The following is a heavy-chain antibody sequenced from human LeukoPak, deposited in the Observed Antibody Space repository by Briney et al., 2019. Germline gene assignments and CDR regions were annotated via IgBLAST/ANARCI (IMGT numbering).Heavy chain of an antibody. CDR2: LSTTGDT. J-gene: IGHJ4*02. V-gene: IGHV3-13*01. CDR3: ARGTGGELLYGSGVSDY. Sequence: GGSLRLSCAASGFTISRYDIHWVRQVTGKGLEWVSFLSTTGDTYYQDSMKGRFTISRDTVRNSVYLQMGSLRPDDTAVYYCARGTGGELLYGSGVSDYWGQGTLVTVSS. CDR1: GFTISRYD. D-gene: IGHD3-10*01.